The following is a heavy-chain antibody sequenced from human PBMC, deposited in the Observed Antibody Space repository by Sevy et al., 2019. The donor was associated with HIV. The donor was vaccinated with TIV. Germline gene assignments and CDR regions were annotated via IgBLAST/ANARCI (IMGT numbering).Heavy chain of an antibody. Sequence: GGSLRLSCAASGFTFSSYAMHWVRQAPGKGLEWVAVISYDGSNKYYVDSVKGRFTISRDNSKKTLNLQMNSLRAEDTAVYYCARGSHQYDSSGYHLDYWGQGTLVTVSS. V-gene: IGHV3-30-3*01. J-gene: IGHJ4*02. CDR3: ARGSHQYDSSGYHLDY. CDR2: ISYDGSNK. CDR1: GFTFSSYA. D-gene: IGHD3-22*01.